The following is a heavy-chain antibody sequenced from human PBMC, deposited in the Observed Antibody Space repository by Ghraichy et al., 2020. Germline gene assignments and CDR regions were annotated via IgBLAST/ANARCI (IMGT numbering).Heavy chain of an antibody. D-gene: IGHD6-13*01. CDR1: GFTFSSYW. Sequence: LSLTCAASGFTFSSYWMSWVRQAPGKGLEWVANIKQDGSEKYYVDSVKGRFTISRDNAKNSLYLQMNSLRAEDTAVYYCASPTSSSSSWYYLDAFDIWGQGTMVTVSS. CDR3: ASPTSSSSSWYYLDAFDI. CDR2: IKQDGSEK. V-gene: IGHV3-7*03. J-gene: IGHJ3*02.